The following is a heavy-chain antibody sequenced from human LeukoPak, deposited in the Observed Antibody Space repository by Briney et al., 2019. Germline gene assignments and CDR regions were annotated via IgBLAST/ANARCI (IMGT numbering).Heavy chain of an antibody. D-gene: IGHD3-10*01. CDR3: ARQSYGLLWFGELLHNWFDP. Sequence: GGSLRLSCAASGFTVSSNYMGWVRQAPGKGLEWVSVIYSGGSTYYADSVKGRFTISRDNSKNTLYLQMNSLRAEDTAVYYCARQSYGLLWFGELLHNWFDPWGQGTLVTVSS. V-gene: IGHV3-53*01. CDR1: GFTVSSNY. CDR2: IYSGGST. J-gene: IGHJ5*02.